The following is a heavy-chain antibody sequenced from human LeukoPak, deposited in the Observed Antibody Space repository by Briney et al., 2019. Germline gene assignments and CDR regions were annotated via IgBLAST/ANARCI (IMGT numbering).Heavy chain of an antibody. D-gene: IGHD4-17*01. V-gene: IGHV1-8*01. CDR2: MSPNSGNT. CDR1: GYTFTSYD. Sequence: GASVKVSCKASGYTFTSYDINWVRQATGQGLEWMGWMSPNSGNTGYAQRFQGRVTMTRNTSISTAYMELSSLRSEDTAVYYCAREWTVTTSYYYYYYMDVWGKGTTVTVSS. CDR3: AREWTVTTSYYYYYYMDV. J-gene: IGHJ6*03.